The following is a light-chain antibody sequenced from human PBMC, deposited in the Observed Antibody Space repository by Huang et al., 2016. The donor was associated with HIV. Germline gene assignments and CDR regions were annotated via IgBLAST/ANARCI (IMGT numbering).Light chain of an antibody. Sequence: EIVLTQSPGTLSLSPGERATLSCRASQSVSSNYFAWYQQKPGQAPRLLIYGASSRATGSPDRFSGGGSGTDFTLSISRLEPEDFAVYYCQHYGNSRWTFGLGTKVDIK. CDR3: QHYGNSRWT. V-gene: IGKV3-20*01. J-gene: IGKJ1*01. CDR2: GAS. CDR1: QSVSSNY.